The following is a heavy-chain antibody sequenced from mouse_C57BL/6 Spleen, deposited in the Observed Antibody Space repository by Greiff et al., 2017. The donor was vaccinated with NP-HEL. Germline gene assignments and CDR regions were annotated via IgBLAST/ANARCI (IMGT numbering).Heavy chain of an antibody. D-gene: IGHD1-1*01. CDR2: INPNNGGT. CDR1: GYTFTDYN. V-gene: IGHV1-22*01. J-gene: IGHJ2*01. Sequence: EVQRVESGPELVKPGASVKMSCKASGYTFTDYNMHWVKQSHGKSLEWIGYINPNNGGTSYNQKFKGKATLTVNKSSSTAYMELRSLTSEDSAVYYCARGVLRYFDYWGQGTTLTVSS. CDR3: ARGVLRYFDY.